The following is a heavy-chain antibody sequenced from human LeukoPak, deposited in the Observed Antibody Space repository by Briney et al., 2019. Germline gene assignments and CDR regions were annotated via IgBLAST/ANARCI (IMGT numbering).Heavy chain of an antibody. CDR1: GFTFSSYA. J-gene: IGHJ4*02. CDR3: ARGATGYSDGSHHDY. Sequence: PGRSLRLSCAASGFTFSSYAMHWVRQAPGKGLEWVAVISYDGSNKYYADSVKGRFTISRDNPKNTLYLQMNRLRAEDTAVYCCARGATGYSDGSHHDYGGQGTLVTVSS. CDR2: ISYDGSNK. V-gene: IGHV3-30-3*01. D-gene: IGHD5-18*01.